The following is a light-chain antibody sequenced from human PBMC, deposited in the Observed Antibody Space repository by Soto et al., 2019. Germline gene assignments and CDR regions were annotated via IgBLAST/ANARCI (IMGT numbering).Light chain of an antibody. V-gene: IGKV1-13*02. CDR2: DAS. CDR1: EGISSA. J-gene: IGKJ1*01. Sequence: AIELTQSPSSLPASVGDRVTITCRASEGISSALAWYQEKPGKAPKLLIYDASSLESGVPSRFSGSGSGTDFTLTISILRPEDFATYYCQQFNSYPRTFGQGTKVEIK. CDR3: QQFNSYPRT.